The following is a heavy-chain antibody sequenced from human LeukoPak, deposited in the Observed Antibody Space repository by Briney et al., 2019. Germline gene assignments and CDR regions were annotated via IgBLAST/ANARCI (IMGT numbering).Heavy chain of an antibody. CDR3: ARDQGSLPVWFYYYMDV. J-gene: IGHJ6*03. D-gene: IGHD3-16*01. Sequence: PGGSLRLSCAASGFTFSSYAMHWVRQAPGKGLEWLAVIPYDGTNKYYADSVKGRFTISRDNSKNTLYLQMNSLRDEDTAVYYCARDQGSLPVWFYYYMDVWGSGTTVTVSS. V-gene: IGHV3-30*01. CDR2: IPYDGTNK. CDR1: GFTFSSYA.